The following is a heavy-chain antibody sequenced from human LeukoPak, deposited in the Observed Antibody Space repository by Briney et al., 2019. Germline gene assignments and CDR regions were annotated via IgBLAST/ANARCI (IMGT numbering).Heavy chain of an antibody. D-gene: IGHD3-9*01. J-gene: IGHJ6*02. CDR1: GFTFSSYA. CDR2: ISSNGGST. Sequence: PGGSLRLSCAASGFTFSSYAMHWVRQAPGKGLEYVSAISSNGGSTYYANSVKGRFTISRDNSKNTLYLQMGSLRAEDMAVYYCARDHEVTLRYFDWTSCMDVWGQGTTVTVSS. V-gene: IGHV3-64*01. CDR3: ARDHEVTLRYFDWTSCMDV.